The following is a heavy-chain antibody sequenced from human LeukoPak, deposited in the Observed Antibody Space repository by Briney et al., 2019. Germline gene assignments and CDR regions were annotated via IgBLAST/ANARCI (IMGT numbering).Heavy chain of an antibody. CDR1: GFTFSSYA. CDR2: INWNGGST. D-gene: IGHD3-10*01. Sequence: GGSLRLSCAASGFTFSSYAMSWVRQAPGKGLEWVSGINWNGGSTGYADSVKGRFTISRDNAKNSLYLQMNSLRAEDTALYYCARGLGEDYYYMDVWGKGTTVTVSS. CDR3: ARGLGEDYYYMDV. J-gene: IGHJ6*03. V-gene: IGHV3-20*04.